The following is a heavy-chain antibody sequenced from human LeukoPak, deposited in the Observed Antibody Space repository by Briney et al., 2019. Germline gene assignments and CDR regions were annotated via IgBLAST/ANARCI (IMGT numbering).Heavy chain of an antibody. D-gene: IGHD2-2*01. CDR2: IHYSGST. CDR1: GGAVSTTSHY. Sequence: PSETLSLTCTVSGGAVSTTSHYWGWMRQAPGKGPEWIGSIHYSGSTSYKSSLKSRVTLSVDTSKNQFSLKLRSVTAADTAVYYCARPAPEYCSVTSCWGTWGQGTLVTVAS. V-gene: IGHV4-39*01. J-gene: IGHJ5*02. CDR3: ARPAPEYCSVTSCWGT.